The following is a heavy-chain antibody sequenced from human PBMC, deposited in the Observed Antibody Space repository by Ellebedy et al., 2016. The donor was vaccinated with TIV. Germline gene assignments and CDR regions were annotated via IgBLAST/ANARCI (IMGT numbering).Heavy chain of an antibody. Sequence: GESLKISCAGSGFTFTDYYIDWVRQAPGKGLEWVGRIRNKANSYTTEYAASVRGSFTISRDDSENSVYLQMNSLKSDDTAVYYCAREMGSRGSDDALDFWGRGTMVTVSS. V-gene: IGHV3-72*01. CDR2: IRNKANSYTT. J-gene: IGHJ3*01. CDR3: AREMGSRGSDDALDF. CDR1: GFTFTDYY. D-gene: IGHD2-15*01.